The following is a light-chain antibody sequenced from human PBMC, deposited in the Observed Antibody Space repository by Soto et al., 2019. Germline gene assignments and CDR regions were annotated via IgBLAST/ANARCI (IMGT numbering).Light chain of an antibody. V-gene: IGLV2-8*01. CDR2: DVN. CDR1: SSDVGGYIF. Sequence: QSVLTQPPSASGSPGQSVTISCTGTSSDVGGYIFVSWYQQHPGKVPKLIIYDVNKRPSGVPDRFSGSKYGNTASLTVSGLQAEYEGDYYCVSFAGGTYVFGTGTKVTVL. J-gene: IGLJ1*01. CDR3: VSFAGGTYV.